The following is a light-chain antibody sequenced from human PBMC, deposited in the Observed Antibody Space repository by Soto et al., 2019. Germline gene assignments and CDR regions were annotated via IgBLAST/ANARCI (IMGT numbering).Light chain of an antibody. CDR1: QSISAW. J-gene: IGKJ1*01. CDR3: QQYGSSGT. Sequence: IQMTPSPSSLSASVGDRVTITCRASQSISAWLAWYQQKPGKAPKLLIYKASSLESGVPSRFSGSGSGTEFTLTISRLEPEDFAVYYCQQYGSSGTFGQGTKVDIK. CDR2: KAS. V-gene: IGKV1-5*03.